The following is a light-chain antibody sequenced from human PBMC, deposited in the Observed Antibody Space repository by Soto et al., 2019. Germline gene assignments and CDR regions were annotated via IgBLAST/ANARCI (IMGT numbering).Light chain of an antibody. CDR2: GNS. J-gene: IGLJ1*01. Sequence: QSVVTQPPSVSRAPGQRFTISCTGSSSNIGEGYDVHWYQQLPGTAPKLLIYGNSNRPSGVPDRFSGSKSGTSASLEITGLKAEDEADYYCQSYDSSMSGYVFGTGTKVTVL. CDR3: QSYDSSMSGYV. CDR1: SSNIGEGYD. V-gene: IGLV1-40*01.